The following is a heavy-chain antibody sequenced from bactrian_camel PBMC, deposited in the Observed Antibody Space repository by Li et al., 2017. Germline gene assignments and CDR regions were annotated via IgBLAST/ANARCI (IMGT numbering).Heavy chain of an antibody. CDR1: RCTASAIC. V-gene: IGHV3S54*01. CDR3: AARGPYCYTKLSVADFTY. CDR2: IATGSGNT. J-gene: IGHJ6*01. D-gene: IGHD2*01. Sequence: HVQLVESGGGSVQSGGSLRLSCAASRCTASAICMGWFRQAPGKEREGVARIATGSGNTYYADSVKGRFTISQDNAKNTVYLQMNSLKPEDTAMYYCAARGPYCYTKLSVADFTYWGQGTQVTVS.